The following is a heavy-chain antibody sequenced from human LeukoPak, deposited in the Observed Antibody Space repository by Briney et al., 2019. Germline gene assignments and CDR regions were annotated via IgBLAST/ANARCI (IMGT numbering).Heavy chain of an antibody. CDR2: IYYSGST. Sequence: PSETLSLTCTVSGGSISSSSYYWGWIRQPPGKGLEWIGSIYYSGSTYYNPSLKSRVTISVDKSKNQFSLKLSSVTAADTAVYYCARSSSTWGVVGQYFQHWGQGTLVTVSS. CDR3: ARSSSTWGVVGQYFQH. CDR1: GGSISSSSYY. V-gene: IGHV4-39*07. J-gene: IGHJ1*01. D-gene: IGHD2-21*01.